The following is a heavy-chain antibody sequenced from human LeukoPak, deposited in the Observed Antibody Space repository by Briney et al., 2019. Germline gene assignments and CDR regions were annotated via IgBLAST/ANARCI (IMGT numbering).Heavy chain of an antibody. CDR2: ISHSGST. Sequence: SETLSLTCAVYGGSFSDYFWSWIRQPPGKGLEWIGEISHSGSTTYNPSLRSRVTISGDASKKQFSLKLSSVTAADTAVYYCVTYYYGSSAPKRNYWGQGILVTVSS. J-gene: IGHJ4*02. CDR1: GGSFSDYF. D-gene: IGHD3-22*01. CDR3: VTYYYGSSAPKRNY. V-gene: IGHV4-34*01.